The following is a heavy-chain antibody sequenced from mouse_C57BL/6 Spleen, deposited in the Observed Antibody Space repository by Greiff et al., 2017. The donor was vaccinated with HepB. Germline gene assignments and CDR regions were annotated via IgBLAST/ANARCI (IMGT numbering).Heavy chain of an antibody. CDR1: GFTFSDYY. J-gene: IGHJ4*01. CDR3: ARVKTYYSNLYAMDY. CDR2: INYDGSST. Sequence: DVMLVESEGGLVQPGSSMKLSCTASGFTFSDYYMAWVRQVPEKGLEWVANINYDGSSTYYLDSLKSRFIISRDNAKNILYLQMSSLKSEDTATYYCARVKTYYSNLYAMDYWGQGTSVTVSS. D-gene: IGHD2-5*01. V-gene: IGHV5-16*01.